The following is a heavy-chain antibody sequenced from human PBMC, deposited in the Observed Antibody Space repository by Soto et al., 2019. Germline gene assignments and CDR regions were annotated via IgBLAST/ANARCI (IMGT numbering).Heavy chain of an antibody. Sequence: QLQLQESGPGLVKPSETLSLTCTVSGGSISSNNYYWGWIRQPPGKGLEWIGSIYYTGSTYYKPSLKSRVTISVDMSNNQFSLKLSSVTAADTAVYYCTRRGLYGSGSYVWAKGTTVTVSS. CDR2: IYYTGST. V-gene: IGHV4-39*01. D-gene: IGHD3-10*01. CDR1: GGSISSNNYY. CDR3: TRRGLYGSGSYV. J-gene: IGHJ6*04.